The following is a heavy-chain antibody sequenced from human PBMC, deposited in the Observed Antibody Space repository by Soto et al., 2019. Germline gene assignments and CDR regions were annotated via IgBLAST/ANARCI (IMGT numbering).Heavy chain of an antibody. Sequence: EVQLLESGGGLVQPGGSLRLSCAASGFTFSSFALNCVRQAPGKRLEWVSTISGSGGTTYYADSVKGRFTISRDNSKNTLYLQMNSLRAEDTAVYYCAKASLLVLGGYYFYMDVWGKGTTVTVSS. D-gene: IGHD2-8*02. V-gene: IGHV3-23*01. CDR1: GFTFSSFA. CDR2: ISGSGGTT. CDR3: AKASLLVLGGYYFYMDV. J-gene: IGHJ6*03.